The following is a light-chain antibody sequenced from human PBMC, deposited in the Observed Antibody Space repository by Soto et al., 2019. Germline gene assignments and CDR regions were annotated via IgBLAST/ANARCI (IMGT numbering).Light chain of an antibody. CDR1: NSNISYYL. CDR3: CSYAGSSTLYV. Sequence: QSVLTQPPSVSAAPGQKVTISCSGSNSNISYYLVSWYQQLPGKAPKLMIYEGSKRPSGVSNRFSGSKSGNTASLTISGLQAEDEADYYCCSYAGSSTLYVFGTGTKVTVL. CDR2: EGS. J-gene: IGLJ1*01. V-gene: IGLV2-23*01.